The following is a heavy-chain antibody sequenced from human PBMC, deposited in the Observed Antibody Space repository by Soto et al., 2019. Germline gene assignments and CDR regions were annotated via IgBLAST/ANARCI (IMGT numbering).Heavy chain of an antibody. CDR2: ISYDGGLQ. Sequence: QAHLVESGGGVVQPGRSLRLSCAASGFTFTSYGMHWVRQAPGTRLGWVAVISYDGGLQHYAGSGKGRFTISRDNSKNMVILKMNSLRAEATAVYYCVSDRGYGHASVPYSWGQGTLVSVSS. D-gene: IGHD5-18*01. V-gene: IGHV3-30*03. CDR1: GFTFTSYG. J-gene: IGHJ4*02. CDR3: VSDRGYGHASVPYS.